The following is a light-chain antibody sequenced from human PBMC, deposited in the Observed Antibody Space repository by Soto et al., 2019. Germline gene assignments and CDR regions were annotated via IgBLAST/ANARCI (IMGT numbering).Light chain of an antibody. CDR2: DAS. CDR3: QQRSNWPPSIT. CDR1: QSVSSY. V-gene: IGKV3-11*01. Sequence: IVLTQSPATLSFSPWEGATLSCRSSQSVSSYLAWYQQKPGQAPRLLIYDASNRATGIPARFSGSGSGTDFTLTISSLEPEDFAVYYCQQRSNWPPSITFGQGTRLEIK. J-gene: IGKJ5*01.